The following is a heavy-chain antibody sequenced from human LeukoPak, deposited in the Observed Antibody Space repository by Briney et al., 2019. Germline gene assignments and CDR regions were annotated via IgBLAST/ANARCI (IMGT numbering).Heavy chain of an antibody. D-gene: IGHD3-10*01. J-gene: IGHJ5*02. CDR3: ARGGYYGSGNDFRFDP. CDR2: IYHSGST. CDR1: GYSISSGYY. V-gene: IGHV4-38-2*02. Sequence: PSETLSLTCTVSGYSISSGYYWGWIRPPPGKGLEWIGSIYHSGSTYYNPSLKSRVTISIDTPKNQFSLRLSSVTAADTAVYYCARGGYYGSGNDFRFDPWGQGTLVTVSS.